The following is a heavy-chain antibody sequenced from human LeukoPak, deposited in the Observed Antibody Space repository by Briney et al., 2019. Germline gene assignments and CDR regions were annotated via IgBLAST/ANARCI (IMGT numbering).Heavy chain of an antibody. CDR2: ISVYNGNT. V-gene: IGHV1-18*01. Sequence: ASVKVSCKASGYTFTNYGITWIRQAPGQGLEWMGWISVYNGNTNYAQKLQGRVTMTTDTSTSTAYMELRSLRSDDTAVYYCARGLEWLTRRHTWFDPWGQGTLVTVSS. CDR3: ARGLEWLTRRHTWFDP. J-gene: IGHJ5*02. D-gene: IGHD3-3*01. CDR1: GYTFTNYG.